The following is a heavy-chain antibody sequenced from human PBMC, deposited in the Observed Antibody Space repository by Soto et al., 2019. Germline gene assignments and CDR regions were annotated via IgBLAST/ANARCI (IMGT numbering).Heavy chain of an antibody. CDR1: VFTFISYG. V-gene: IGHV3-33*01. CDR3: ARDAYLGSGSYAY. Sequence: GWSLRLSCASSVFTFISYGMHWVRQAPGKGLEWVALIWYDGSNKNYADSVKGRYTISRDDSKNTLYLQMNSLRAEDTAVYYCARDAYLGSGSYAYWGQGTLVTVSS. D-gene: IGHD3-10*01. J-gene: IGHJ4*02. CDR2: IWYDGSNK.